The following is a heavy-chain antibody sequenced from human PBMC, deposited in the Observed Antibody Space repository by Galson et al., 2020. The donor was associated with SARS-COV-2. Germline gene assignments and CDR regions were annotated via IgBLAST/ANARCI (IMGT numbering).Heavy chain of an antibody. CDR2: IYYSGST. V-gene: IGHV4-59*08. J-gene: IGHJ6*02. CDR3: ARRSVINQYYNVMDV. D-gene: IGHD4-4*01. Sequence: ETSETLSLTCTFSGGSISSDYWSWIRQPPGKGLECIGYIYYSGSTNYNPSLKSRVTISVDRSKNQFSLKLSSVTAADTAVYYCARRSVINQYYNVMDVWGQGTTVTVSS. CDR1: GGSISSDY.